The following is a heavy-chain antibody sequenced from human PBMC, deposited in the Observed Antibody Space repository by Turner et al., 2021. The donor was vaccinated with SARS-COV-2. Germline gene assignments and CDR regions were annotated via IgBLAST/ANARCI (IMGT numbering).Heavy chain of an antibody. D-gene: IGHD1-26*01. V-gene: IGHV3-33*01. CDR2: IWYDGSNK. CDR1: GFTFSSYG. J-gene: IGHJ3*02. Sequence: QVQLVESGGGVVQPGRSLRLSCAASGFTFSSYGLHWVRQAPGKGLGWVAVIWYDGSNKYYADSVKGRFTISRDNSKNTLYLQMNSLRAEDTAVYYCAREGGVGATTGFDIWGQGTMVTVSS. CDR3: AREGGVGATTGFDI.